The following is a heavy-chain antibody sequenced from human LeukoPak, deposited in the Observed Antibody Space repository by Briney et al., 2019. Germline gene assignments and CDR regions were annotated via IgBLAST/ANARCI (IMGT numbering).Heavy chain of an antibody. CDR3: ATVGVGSTYPDDFDY. J-gene: IGHJ4*02. D-gene: IGHD1-26*01. CDR2: IYPGDSDT. V-gene: IGHV5-51*01. CDR1: GYSFTSYW. Sequence: GESLKISCKGSGYSFTSYWIGWVRQMPGKGLEWMGIIYPGDSDTRYSPSFQGQVTISADKSISTAYLQWSSLKASDTTVYYCATVGVGSTYPDDFDYWGQGTLVTVSS.